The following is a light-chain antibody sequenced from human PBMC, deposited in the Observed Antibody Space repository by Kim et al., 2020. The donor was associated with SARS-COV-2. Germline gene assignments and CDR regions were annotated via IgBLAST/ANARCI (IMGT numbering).Light chain of an antibody. J-gene: IGLJ2*01. CDR2: SKN. V-gene: IGLV3-19*01. Sequence: SSELTQDPTVSVALGQTVRITCQGDSLRMFYASWYQQKPGQAPLLVMFSKNNRPSGIPDRFSGSSSGDTASLIITGAQAEDEGDYYCNSRDISGDHLIFGGGTRLSVL. CDR3: NSRDISGDHLI. CDR1: SLRMFY.